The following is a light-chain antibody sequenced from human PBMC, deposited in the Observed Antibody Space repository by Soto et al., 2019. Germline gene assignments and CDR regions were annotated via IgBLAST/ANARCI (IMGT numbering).Light chain of an antibody. Sequence: DIQMTQSPSSLSASVGDRVTITCQASQDISNHLNWYQQKPGKAPKLLTYDATNLETGVPSRFRGSGSGTEFTLTISSLQPDDFATYYCQHYNSYPWTFGQGTKVDIK. CDR2: DAT. CDR1: QDISNH. V-gene: IGKV1-33*01. J-gene: IGKJ1*01. CDR3: QHYNSYPWT.